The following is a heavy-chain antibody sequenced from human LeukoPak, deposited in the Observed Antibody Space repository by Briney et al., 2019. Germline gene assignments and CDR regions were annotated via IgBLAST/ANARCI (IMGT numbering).Heavy chain of an antibody. V-gene: IGHV3-23*01. D-gene: IGHD2-15*01. CDR2: ISDSGDST. J-gene: IGHJ4*02. Sequence: PGGSLRLSCAASGFTFSSRAMSWVRQAPGKGLEWVSAISDSGDSTYYADSVKGRFTISRDNSKNTLYLQMSSLRAEDTAVYYCAKYAVVGTPFFDYWGQGTLVTISS. CDR3: AKYAVVGTPFFDY. CDR1: GFTFSSRA.